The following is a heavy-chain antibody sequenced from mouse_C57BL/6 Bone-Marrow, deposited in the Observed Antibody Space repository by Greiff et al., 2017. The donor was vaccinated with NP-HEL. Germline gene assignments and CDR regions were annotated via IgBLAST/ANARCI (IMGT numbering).Heavy chain of an antibody. V-gene: IGHV1-72*01. CDR2: IDTNSGGT. CDR3: ARRYYGSSYCWYVDV. D-gene: IGHD1-1*01. Sequence: QVQLQQPGAELVQPGASVKLSCKASGYTFTSYWMHWVKQRPGRGLEWIGRIDTNSGGTKYNETFKSKATLTVDKPYSTAYMQLSSLTSEDSAVYYCARRYYGSSYCWYVDVWGTGTTVTVSS. CDR1: GYTFTSYW. J-gene: IGHJ1*03.